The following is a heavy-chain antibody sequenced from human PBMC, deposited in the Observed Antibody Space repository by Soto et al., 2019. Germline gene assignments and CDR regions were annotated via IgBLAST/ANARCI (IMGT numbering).Heavy chain of an antibody. CDR2: ISYDGSNK. CDR1: GFTFSSYG. CDR3: AKGGIAAAANPIDY. J-gene: IGHJ4*02. D-gene: IGHD6-13*01. Sequence: QVQLVESGGGVVQPGRSLRLSCAASGFTFSSYGMHWVRQAPGKGLEWVAVISYDGSNKYYADSVKGRFTISRDNSKNTLYLQMNSLRAEDTAVYYCAKGGIAAAANPIDYWGQGTLVTVSS. V-gene: IGHV3-30*18.